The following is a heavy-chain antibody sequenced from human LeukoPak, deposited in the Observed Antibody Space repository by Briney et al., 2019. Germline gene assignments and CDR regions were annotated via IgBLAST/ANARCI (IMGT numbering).Heavy chain of an antibody. Sequence: GRSLRLSCAASGFTFDVYAMHWVRQAPGKGLEWVSGISWNSGSIGYAGSVKGRFTISRDNAKNSLYLQMNSLRAEDTALYYCAKDIFLGYCSSTRCSDRLGLMDVWGQGTTVTVSS. CDR3: AKDIFLGYCSSTRCSDRLGLMDV. D-gene: IGHD2-2*01. CDR1: GFTFDVYA. CDR2: ISWNSGSI. V-gene: IGHV3-9*01. J-gene: IGHJ6*02.